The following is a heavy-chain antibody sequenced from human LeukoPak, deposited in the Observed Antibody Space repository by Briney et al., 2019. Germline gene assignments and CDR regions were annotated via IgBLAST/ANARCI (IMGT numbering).Heavy chain of an antibody. Sequence: GGSLRLSCAGSGFTFSSYWMHWVRQAPGKGLVWVSRISTDASSTTYADSVKGRFTISRDNAKDTLYLQMNSLRAEDTAVYYCAKGNQRWLQLRFDYWGQGTLVTVSS. CDR3: AKGNQRWLQLRFDY. D-gene: IGHD5-24*01. CDR1: GFTFSSYW. V-gene: IGHV3-74*01. J-gene: IGHJ4*02. CDR2: ISTDASST.